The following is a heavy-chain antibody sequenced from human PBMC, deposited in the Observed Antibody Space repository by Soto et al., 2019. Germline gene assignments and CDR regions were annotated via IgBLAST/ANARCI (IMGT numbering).Heavy chain of an antibody. D-gene: IGHD6-13*01. CDR3: ATDSGTSDY. Sequence: EVQFVESGGGLVQPGGSLRLSCAASGFTFSTYWMSWVRQAPGKGLEWVANIKQDGSERYYVDSVMGRFTISRDNAKNSLYLQMNSLRADDTAVYYCATDSGTSDYWGQGTLVTVSS. V-gene: IGHV3-7*01. CDR2: IKQDGSER. J-gene: IGHJ4*02. CDR1: GFTFSTYW.